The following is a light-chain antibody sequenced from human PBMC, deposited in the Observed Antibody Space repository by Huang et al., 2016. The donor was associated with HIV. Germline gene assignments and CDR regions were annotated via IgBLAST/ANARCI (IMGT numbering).Light chain of an antibody. CDR2: HAS. CDR1: QTISNY. J-gene: IGKJ4*01. V-gene: IGKV3-11*01. CDR3: QQHKWYPT. Sequence: DIVLTQSPGTLSLSPGERATLSCRASQTISNYLAWYQQRPGQAPRLLIFHASSRATGVPARFSGRGSGTDFTLTISSLEPEDFAVYFCQQHKWYPTFGGGTKVEIK.